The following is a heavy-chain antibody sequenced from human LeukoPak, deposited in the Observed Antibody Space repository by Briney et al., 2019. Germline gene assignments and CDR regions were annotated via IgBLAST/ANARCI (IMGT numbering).Heavy chain of an antibody. V-gene: IGHV3-23*01. J-gene: IGHJ4*02. CDR1: GSTFDDNG. CDR3: AKWIQLWPSSFDY. D-gene: IGHD5-18*01. Sequence: GGPLSLSWEAPGSTFDDNGMSWVGQPPGKGLDWVSAISGTYGNTYYADSVKGRFTISRDNSKNTLYLQMNSLRAEDTAVYYCAKWIQLWPSSFDYWGQGTLVTVSS. CDR2: ISGTYGNT.